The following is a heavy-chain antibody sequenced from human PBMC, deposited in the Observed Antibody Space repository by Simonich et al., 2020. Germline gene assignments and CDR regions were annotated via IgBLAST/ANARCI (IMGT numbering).Heavy chain of an antibody. V-gene: IGHV4-34*01. CDR1: GGSFSGYY. Sequence: QLQRQQWGAGLLKPSETLSLTCAVYGGSFSGYYWSWIRQPPGKGLEWIGEINHSGSTNYNLSLKSRVTTSVDTSKYQSSLSLGYVTAAATAEDYGAREKGWKNAFDIGGQGTMVTVSS. D-gene: IGHD1-1*01. CDR3: AREKGWKNAFDI. J-gene: IGHJ3*02. CDR2: INHSGST.